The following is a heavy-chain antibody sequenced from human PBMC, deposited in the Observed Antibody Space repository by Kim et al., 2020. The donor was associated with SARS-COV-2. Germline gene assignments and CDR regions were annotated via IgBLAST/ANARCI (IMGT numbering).Heavy chain of an antibody. J-gene: IGHJ6*02. CDR3: ARGGQGGMAV. D-gene: IGHD3-16*01. Sequence: GGSLRLSCTASGVIISHDWMHWVRQSPGKGLVWVSHIIPDGSDTNSADSVKGRCCISRDDAENTRHLQMNSLSADDTGVYYCARGGQGGMAVWGQGTTVTVSS. CDR2: IIPDGSDT. CDR1: GVIISHDW. V-gene: IGHV3-74*01.